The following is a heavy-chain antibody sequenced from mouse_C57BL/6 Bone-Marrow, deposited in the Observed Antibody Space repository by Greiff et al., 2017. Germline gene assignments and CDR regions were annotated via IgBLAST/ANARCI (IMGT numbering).Heavy chain of an antibody. CDR1: GYTFTSYW. CDR2: IHPNSGST. J-gene: IGHJ4*01. Sequence: QVQLQQPGAELVKPGASVKLSCKASGYTFTSYWMHWVKQRPGQGLEWIGMIHPNSGSTNYNEKFKSKATLTVDKSSSTAYMQLSSLTSEASAVYYCSSAGANYAMDYWGQGTAVLVSS. V-gene: IGHV1-64*01. D-gene: IGHD4-1*01. CDR3: SSAGANYAMDY.